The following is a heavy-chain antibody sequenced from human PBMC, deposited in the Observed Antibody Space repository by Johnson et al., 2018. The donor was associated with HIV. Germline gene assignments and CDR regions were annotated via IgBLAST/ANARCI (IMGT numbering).Heavy chain of an antibody. Sequence: QVQLVESGGGLVQPGRSLRLSCVASGFTFHSYAMHWVRQAPGKGLEWVAVISYDGSNKYYADSVKGRFTISRDNSTNTLYMQMNSWRAEDTAVYYCARDRAVAATSGAGACDIWGQGTMVTVCS. CDR1: GFTFHSYA. D-gene: IGHD3-10*01. CDR3: ARDRAVAATSGAGACDI. CDR2: ISYDGSNK. J-gene: IGHJ3*02. V-gene: IGHV3-30-3*01.